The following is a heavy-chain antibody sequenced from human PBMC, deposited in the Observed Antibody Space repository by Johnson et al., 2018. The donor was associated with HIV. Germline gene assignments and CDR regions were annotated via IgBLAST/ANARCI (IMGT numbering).Heavy chain of an antibody. J-gene: IGHJ3*02. CDR1: GFTFSSYA. CDR2: ISYDGSNK. V-gene: IGHV3-30*14. D-gene: IGHD6-13*01. CDR3: AREGASAVRYSSSWYGHDAFDI. Sequence: QVQLVESGGGVVQPGRSLRLSCAASGFTFSSYAMHWVRQAPGKGLEWVAVISYDGSNKYFADSVKGRFTISRDNSKNTLYLQMNSLRAEDTAVDYCAREGASAVRYSSSWYGHDAFDIWGQGTMVTVSS.